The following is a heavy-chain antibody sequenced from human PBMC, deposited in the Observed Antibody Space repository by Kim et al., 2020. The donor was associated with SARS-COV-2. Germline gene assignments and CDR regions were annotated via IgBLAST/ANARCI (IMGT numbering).Heavy chain of an antibody. CDR3: ARGGDYGDYP. J-gene: IGHJ4*02. Sequence: STNDNPSLRSRVTISVDTSTNQFSLKLSSVTAADTAVYYCARGGDYGDYPWGQGTLVTVSS. V-gene: IGHV4-34*01. CDR2: ST. D-gene: IGHD4-17*01.